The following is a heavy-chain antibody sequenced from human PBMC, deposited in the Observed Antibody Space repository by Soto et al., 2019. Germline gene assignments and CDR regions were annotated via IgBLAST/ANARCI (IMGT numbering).Heavy chain of an antibody. CDR1: GFTFSSYA. D-gene: IGHD1-1*01. CDR2: ISGRGGST. Sequence: GGSLRLSCAASGFTFSSYAMSWVRQAPGKGLEWVSAISGRGGSTYYADSVKGRFTISRDNSKNTLYLQMNSLRAEDTAVYYCAKDLSAVLDGGFDYWGQGTLVTVSS. J-gene: IGHJ4*02. V-gene: IGHV3-23*01. CDR3: AKDLSAVLDGGFDY.